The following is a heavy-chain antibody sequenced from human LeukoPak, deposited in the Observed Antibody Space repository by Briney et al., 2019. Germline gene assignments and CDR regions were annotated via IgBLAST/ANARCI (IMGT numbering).Heavy chain of an antibody. J-gene: IGHJ4*02. CDR3: ARYSLGYCSSTSCYTNFDY. Sequence: SETLSLTCTVSGGSISSGDYYWSWLRQPPGTGLEGIGYIYYSGSTYYNPSLKSRVTISVDTSKNQFSLKLSSVTAADTAVYYCARYSLGYCSSTSCYTNFDYWGQGTLVTVSS. D-gene: IGHD2-2*02. CDR1: GGSISSGDYY. V-gene: IGHV4-30-4*01. CDR2: IYYSGST.